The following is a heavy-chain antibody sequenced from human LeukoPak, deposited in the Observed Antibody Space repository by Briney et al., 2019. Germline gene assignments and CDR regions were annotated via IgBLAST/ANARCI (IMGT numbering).Heavy chain of an antibody. J-gene: IGHJ6*02. CDR2: INHSGST. CDR1: GGSFRGSY. V-gene: IGHV4-34*01. CDR3: ARVGYYYFYGMDV. Sequence: SETLSLTCVVSGGSFRGSYWTWIRQPPGKGLEWIGEINHSGSTNYNPSLKSRVTISVDTSKNRFSLKVTSVTAADTAMYFCARVGYYYFYGMDVWGQGTTVTVSS.